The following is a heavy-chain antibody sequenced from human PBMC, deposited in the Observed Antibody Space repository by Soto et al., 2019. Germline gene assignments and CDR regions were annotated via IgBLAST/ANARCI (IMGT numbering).Heavy chain of an antibody. Sequence: EVQLVESGGGIVQPGGSLRLSCAASGFTFSSYWMHWVRQAPGKGLVWVSRINSDGSRTSYADSAKGRFTISRDNAKNTMYLQMNSLRAEDTAVYYCARGDGDYYDGNGYLGRHWGQGTLVTVSS. CDR2: INSDGSRT. D-gene: IGHD3-22*01. V-gene: IGHV3-74*01. CDR3: ARGDGDYYDGNGYLGRH. J-gene: IGHJ4*02. CDR1: GFTFSSYW.